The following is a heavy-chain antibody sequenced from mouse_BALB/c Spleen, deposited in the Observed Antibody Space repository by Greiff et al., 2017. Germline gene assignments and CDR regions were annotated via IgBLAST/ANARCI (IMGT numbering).Heavy chain of an antibody. D-gene: IGHD2-14*01. Sequence: EVKLQESGGGLVKPGGSLKLSCAASGFAFSSYDMSWVRQTPEKRLEWVAYISSGGGSTYYPDTVKGRFTISRDNAKNTLYLQMSSLKSEDTAMYYCARDRYDERFAYWGQGTLVTVSA. CDR2: ISSGGGST. V-gene: IGHV5-12-1*01. J-gene: IGHJ3*01. CDR3: ARDRYDERFAY. CDR1: GFAFSSYD.